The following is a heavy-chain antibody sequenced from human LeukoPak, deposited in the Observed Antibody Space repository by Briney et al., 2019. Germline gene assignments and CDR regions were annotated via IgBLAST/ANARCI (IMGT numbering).Heavy chain of an antibody. V-gene: IGHV1-69*05. CDR2: IVPIFGTA. D-gene: IGHD6-19*01. CDR1: GGTFSSYA. J-gene: IGHJ6*03. Sequence: AASVKVSCKASGGTFSSYAISWVRQAPGQGLEWMGGIVPIFGTANYAQKSQGRVTITTDESTSTAYMELSSLRSEDTAVYYCASNVAVAGTTGYYYYYMDVWGKGTTVTVSS. CDR3: ASNVAVAGTTGYYYYYMDV.